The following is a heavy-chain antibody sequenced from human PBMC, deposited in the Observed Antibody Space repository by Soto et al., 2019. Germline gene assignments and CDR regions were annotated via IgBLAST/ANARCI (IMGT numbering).Heavy chain of an antibody. D-gene: IGHD6-19*01. J-gene: IGHJ4*02. CDR2: INSDGSST. CDR1: GFTFSSYW. V-gene: IGHV3-74*01. CDR3: ARDRSSGLYYFDY. Sequence: GGSLRLSCAASGFTFSSYWMHWVRQAPGKGLVWVSRINSDGSSTSYADSVKGRFTISRDNAKNTLYLQMNSLRAEDTAVYYCARDRSSGLYYFDYWGQGTLVTAPQ.